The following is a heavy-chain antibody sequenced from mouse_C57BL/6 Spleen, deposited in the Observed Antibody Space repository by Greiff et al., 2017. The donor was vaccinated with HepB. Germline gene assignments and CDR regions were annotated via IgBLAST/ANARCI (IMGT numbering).Heavy chain of an antibody. CDR2: INPYNGDT. D-gene: IGHD1-1*01. Sequence: EVQLQESGPELVKPGDSVKISCKASGYSFTGYFMNWVMQSHGKSLEWIGRINPYNGDTFYNQKFKGKATLTVDKSSSTAHMELRSLTSEDSAVYYCARGGILITTVVDYFDYWGQGTTLTVSS. J-gene: IGHJ2*01. CDR3: ARGGILITTVVDYFDY. CDR1: GYSFTGYF. V-gene: IGHV1-20*01.